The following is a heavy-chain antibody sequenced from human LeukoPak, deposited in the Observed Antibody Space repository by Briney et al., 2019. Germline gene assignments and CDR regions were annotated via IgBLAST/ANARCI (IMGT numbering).Heavy chain of an antibody. J-gene: IGHJ5*02. CDR3: AKDHGSSGWFDP. CDR2: IIYSGGAT. D-gene: IGHD2-2*03. V-gene: IGHV3-23*01. CDR1: GFTFSRSA. Sequence: PGGSLRLSCAASGFTFSRSAMTWVRQGPGTGLEFVASIIYSGGATYYADSVKGRFTISRDNSKNTLYLQMNSLRAEDTAVYYCAKDHGSSGWFDPWGQGTLVTVSS.